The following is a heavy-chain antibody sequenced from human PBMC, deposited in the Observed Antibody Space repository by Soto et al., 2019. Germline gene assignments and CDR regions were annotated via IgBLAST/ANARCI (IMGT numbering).Heavy chain of an antibody. V-gene: IGHV1-18*01. D-gene: IGHD2-2*01. J-gene: IGHJ5*02. CDR1: GYTFTSYG. CDR3: ARDTGYCSSTSCSHNWFDP. CDR2: ISAYNGNT. Sequence: ASVKVSCKASGYTFTSYGISWVRQAPGQGLEWMGWISAYNGNTNYAQKLQGRVTMTTDTSTSTAYMELRSLRSDDTAVYYCARDTGYCSSTSCSHNWFDPWGQGTLVTVSS.